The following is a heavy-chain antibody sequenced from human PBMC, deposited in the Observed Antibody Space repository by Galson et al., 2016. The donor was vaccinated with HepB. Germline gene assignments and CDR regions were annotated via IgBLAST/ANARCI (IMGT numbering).Heavy chain of an antibody. CDR3: RMVGAALNRDY. J-gene: IGHJ4*02. CDR2: IKSKTYAGTA. CDR1: GFTFSDAW. D-gene: IGHD2-15*01. Sequence: SGFTFSDAWMSWVRQAPGKGLEWVGRIKSKTYAGTADYTAPVKGRFTISRDDSKNMVYLQMNSLNTEDTAVYYCRMVGAALNRDYWDQGTQVTVSS. V-gene: IGHV3-15*01.